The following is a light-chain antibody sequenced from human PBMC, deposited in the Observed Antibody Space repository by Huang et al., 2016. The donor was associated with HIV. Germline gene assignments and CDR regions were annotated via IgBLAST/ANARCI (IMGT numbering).Light chain of an antibody. CDR3: MQALQTPPWT. J-gene: IGKJ1*01. CDR1: QSLLHSNGYNY. CDR2: LGA. Sequence: DIVMTQFPLSLPVTPGEPASISCRSNQSLLHSNGYNYLEWYLQKPGQSPQLLIYLGAKRASGVPDRFSGSGSGRAFILKISRVEAEDVGVYYCMQALQTPPWTFGQGTKLEIK. V-gene: IGKV2-28*01.